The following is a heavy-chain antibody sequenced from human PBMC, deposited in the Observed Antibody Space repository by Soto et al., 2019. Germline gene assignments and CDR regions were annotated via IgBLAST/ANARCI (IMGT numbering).Heavy chain of an antibody. CDR2: INHSGIT. CDR1: GGSFSGYY. CDR3: ARARSSVPSCRGIGYYGMDV. J-gene: IGHJ6*02. D-gene: IGHD2-2*03. V-gene: IGHV4-34*01. Sequence: QVQLQQWGAGLLKLSETLSLTCVVNGGSFSGYYWSWVRLPPGKGLEWIGEINHSGITDSNPSLKSRVTITVDGSRNQFSLNLTSVTAAGTSVYFCARARSSVPSCRGIGYYGMDVWGQGTTVTVSS.